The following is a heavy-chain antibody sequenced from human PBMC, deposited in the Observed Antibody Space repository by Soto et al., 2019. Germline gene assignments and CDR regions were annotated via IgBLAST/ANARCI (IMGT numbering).Heavy chain of an antibody. V-gene: IGHV3-74*01. CDR2: INSDGSST. CDR3: AGSWYGGGFDP. J-gene: IGHJ5*02. D-gene: IGHD6-13*01. CDR1: GFTFSSYW. Sequence: EVQLVESGGGLVQPGGSLRLSCAASGFTFSSYWMHWVRQAPGKGLVWVSRINSDGSSTSYADSVKGRFTISRDNAKNTLYLQMNSPRAEDTAGYYCAGSWYGGGFDPWGQGTLVTVSS.